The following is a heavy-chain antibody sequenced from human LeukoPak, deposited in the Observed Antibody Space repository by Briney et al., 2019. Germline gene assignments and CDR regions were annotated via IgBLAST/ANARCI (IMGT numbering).Heavy chain of an antibody. D-gene: IGHD1-14*01. V-gene: IGHV3-33*01. CDR1: GFTFNNFG. CDR3: ARGVEPLAANTLAY. CDR2: IWYDGSNQ. Sequence: GRSLRLSCLASGFTFNNFGMHWVRQAPGKGLEWVTSIWYDGSNQYYADSVKGRFTISRDNSKNTLYLEMNSLSPDDTAVYYCARGVEPLAANTLAYWGQGTLVTVSS. J-gene: IGHJ4*02.